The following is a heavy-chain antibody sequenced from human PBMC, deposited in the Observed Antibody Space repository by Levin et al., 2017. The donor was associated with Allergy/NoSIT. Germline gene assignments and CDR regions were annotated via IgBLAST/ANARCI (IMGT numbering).Heavy chain of an antibody. CDR1: GGSVSSGSYY. V-gene: IGHV4-61*01. CDR2: IYYSGST. D-gene: IGHD5-24*01. CDR3: ARVAVRWLHLRWFDP. Sequence: SETLSLTCTVSGGSVSSGSYYWSWIRQPPGKGLEWIGYIYYSGSTNYNPSLKSRVTISVDTSKNQFSLKLSSVTAADTAVYYCARVAVRWLHLRWFDPWGQGTLVTVSS. J-gene: IGHJ5*02.